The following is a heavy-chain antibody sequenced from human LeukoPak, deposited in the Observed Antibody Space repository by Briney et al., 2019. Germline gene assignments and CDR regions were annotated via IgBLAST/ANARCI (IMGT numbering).Heavy chain of an antibody. V-gene: IGHV4-39*01. Sequence: SETLSLTCSVIGDSITSTSYYWAWIRQPPGKGLEWIGSIYFSGTTNYNPSLQSRVTLSVDTSRNQFSLILSSVTAADTAVYYCARQIRYTYDPNWFHPWSQGALVTVSS. CDR1: GDSITSTSYY. CDR3: ARQIRYTYDPNWFHP. CDR2: IYFSGTT. J-gene: IGHJ5*02. D-gene: IGHD5-12*01.